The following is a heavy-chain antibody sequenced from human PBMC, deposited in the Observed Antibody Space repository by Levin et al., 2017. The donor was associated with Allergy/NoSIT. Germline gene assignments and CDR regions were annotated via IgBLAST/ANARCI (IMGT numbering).Heavy chain of an antibody. CDR2: IYSGGST. CDR1: GFTVSSNY. J-gene: IGHJ2*01. V-gene: IGHV3-53*01. CDR3: ARDTRLYYYGSETIPSWYFDL. Sequence: GESLKISCAASGFTVSSNYMSWVRQAPGKGLEWVSVIYSGGSTYYADSVKGRFTISRDNSKNTLYLQMNSLRAEDTAVYYCARDTRLYYYGSETIPSWYFDLWGRGTLVTVSS. D-gene: IGHD3-10*01.